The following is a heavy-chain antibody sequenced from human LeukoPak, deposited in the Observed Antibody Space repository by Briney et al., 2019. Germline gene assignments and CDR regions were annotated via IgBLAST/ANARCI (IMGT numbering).Heavy chain of an antibody. J-gene: IGHJ4*02. Sequence: GGSLRLSCAASGLTFSDYYMSWIRQAPGKGLEWVSYIRSSGSTIYYADSVKGRFTISRDNAKNSLYLQMNSLRAEDTAVYYCARVDCSSTSCYEFDYWGQGTLVTVSP. D-gene: IGHD2-2*01. CDR3: ARVDCSSTSCYEFDY. V-gene: IGHV3-11*04. CDR2: IRSSGSTI. CDR1: GLTFSDYY.